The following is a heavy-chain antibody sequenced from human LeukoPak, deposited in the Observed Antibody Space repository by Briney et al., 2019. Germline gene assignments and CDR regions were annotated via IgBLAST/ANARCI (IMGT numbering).Heavy chain of an antibody. CDR2: IYSGGST. Sequence: HPGGSLRLSCAASGFTVSSNYMSWVRQAPGKGLEWVSVIYSGGSTYYADSVKGRFTISRDNSKNTLYPQMNSLRAEDTAVYYCARVGMGYDSSGYYYEFDYWGQGTLVTVSS. CDR3: ARVGMGYDSSGYYYEFDY. D-gene: IGHD3-22*01. V-gene: IGHV3-53*01. CDR1: GFTVSSNY. J-gene: IGHJ4*02.